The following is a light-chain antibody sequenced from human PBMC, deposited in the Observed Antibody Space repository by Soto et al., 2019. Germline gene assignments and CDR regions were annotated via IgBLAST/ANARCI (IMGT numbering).Light chain of an antibody. J-gene: IGKJ4*01. Sequence: DIQMTPSPSSLSASVGDRVTITCRASQSISSYLNWYQQKPGKAPKLLIYAASSLQSGVPSRFSGSGSGTDFTLTISSLQPEDFATYYCQQSYSTPLTFG. CDR2: AAS. V-gene: IGKV1-39*01. CDR3: QQSYSTPLT. CDR1: QSISSY.